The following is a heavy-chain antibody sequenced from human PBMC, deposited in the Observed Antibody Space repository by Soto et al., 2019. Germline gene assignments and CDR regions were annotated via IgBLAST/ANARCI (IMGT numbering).Heavy chain of an antibody. D-gene: IGHD2-15*01. CDR3: ARHTPAISISDH. J-gene: IGHJ4*02. CDR2: IYYSGST. V-gene: IGHV4-39*01. Sequence: QLQLQESGPGLVKPSETLSLTCTVSGGSISSSSYYWGWIRQPPGKGLEWIGSIYYSGSTYYNPPLQSRVTISVDTSKYQFSLRLSSVTAADTAVYYCARHTPAISISDHWGQGTLVTVSS. CDR1: GGSISSSSYY.